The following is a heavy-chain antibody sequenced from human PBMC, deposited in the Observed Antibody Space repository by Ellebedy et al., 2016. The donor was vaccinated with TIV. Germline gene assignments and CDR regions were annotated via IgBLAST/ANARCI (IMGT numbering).Heavy chain of an antibody. CDR1: GGSFSGYY. V-gene: IGHV4-34*01. D-gene: IGHD1-26*01. J-gene: IGHJ4*02. CDR3: ARRTVVGATRSRPFDY. Sequence: SETLSLTCAVYGGSFSGYYWSWIRQPPGKGLEWIGEINHSGSTNYNPSLKSRVTISVDTSKNQFSLKLSSVTAADTAVYYCARRTVVGATRSRPFDYWGQGTLVTVSS. CDR2: INHSGST.